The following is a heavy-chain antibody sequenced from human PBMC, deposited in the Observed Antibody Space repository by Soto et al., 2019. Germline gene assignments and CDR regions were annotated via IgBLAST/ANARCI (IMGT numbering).Heavy chain of an antibody. CDR1: GFTFSSYA. D-gene: IGHD3-22*01. CDR2: ISSSSSYI. Sequence: GGSLRLSCAASGFTFSSYAMSWVRQAPGKGLEWVSAISSSSSYIYYADSVKGRFTISRDNAKNSLYLQMNSLRAEDTAVYYCAGRVYYYDSSGYETDAFDIWGQGTMVTVSS. V-gene: IGHV3-21*01. J-gene: IGHJ3*02. CDR3: AGRVYYYDSSGYETDAFDI.